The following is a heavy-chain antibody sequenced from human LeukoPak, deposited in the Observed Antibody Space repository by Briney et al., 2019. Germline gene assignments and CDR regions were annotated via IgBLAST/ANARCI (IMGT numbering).Heavy chain of an antibody. D-gene: IGHD2-15*01. V-gene: IGHV4-4*07. J-gene: IGHJ3*02. Sequence: ETLSLTFTVSGGSITSYYWSWIRPPAGKGLAWIGRINTSGSTNYNPSLKSRVTMSVDTSKNQFSLKLSSVTAADTAVYYCASDRIEVDAFDIWGQGTMVTVSS. CDR2: INTSGST. CDR3: ASDRIEVDAFDI. CDR1: GGSITSYY.